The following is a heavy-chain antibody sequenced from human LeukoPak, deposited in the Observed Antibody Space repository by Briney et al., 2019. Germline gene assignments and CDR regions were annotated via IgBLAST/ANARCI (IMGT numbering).Heavy chain of an antibody. CDR2: IKTDGSRT. CDR3: AREAQVGGALQS. CDR1: GFTFSAYW. V-gene: IGHV3-74*03. J-gene: IGHJ5*02. Sequence: GGSLGLSCAASGFTFSAYWMHWVRQAPGKGLVWVSRIKTDGSRTMYADFLQGRFTISRDTAKNTLFLQMNSLRAEDTAVYYCAREAQVGGALQSWGQGTLVTVSS. D-gene: IGHD1-26*01.